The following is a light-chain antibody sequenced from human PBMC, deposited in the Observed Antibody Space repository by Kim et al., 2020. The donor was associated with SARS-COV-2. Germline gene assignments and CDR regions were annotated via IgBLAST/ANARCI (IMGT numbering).Light chain of an antibody. CDR3: NSRDSSGNHLV. Sequence: ALGQTVSITSRGDSLRSYYASWYQQKPGQAPVLVIYGKNNRPSGIPDRFSGSSSGNTASLTITGAQAEDEADYYCNSRDSSGNHLVFGGGTQLTVL. V-gene: IGLV3-19*01. J-gene: IGLJ2*01. CDR2: GKN. CDR1: SLRSYY.